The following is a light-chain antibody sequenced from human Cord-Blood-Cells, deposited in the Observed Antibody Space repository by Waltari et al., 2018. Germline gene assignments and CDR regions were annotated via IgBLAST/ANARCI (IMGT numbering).Light chain of an antibody. Sequence: QSALNQPASVSGSPGQSITLSCTGTSSDVGIYNLVSWYQQHPGKAPKHMIYSVSKRPSGVSNRFSGSKSGNTASLTISGLQAEDEADYYCCSYAGSSTYVFGTGTKVTVL. V-gene: IGLV2-23*02. CDR3: CSYAGSSTYV. CDR1: SSDVGIYNL. CDR2: SVS. J-gene: IGLJ1*01.